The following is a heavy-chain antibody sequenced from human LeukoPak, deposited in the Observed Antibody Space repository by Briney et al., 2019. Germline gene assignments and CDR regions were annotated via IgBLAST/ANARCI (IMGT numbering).Heavy chain of an antibody. CDR1: GYTFSGNY. CDR3: VLAAAGLNWFDP. V-gene: IGHV1-2*02. D-gene: IGHD6-13*01. CDR2: VNPKSGST. J-gene: IGHJ5*02. Sequence: ASVKVSCKASGYTFSGNYMHWVRQAPGQGLEWMGWVNPKSGSTNYAQKFQGRVTMTRDTSISTAYMELSRLRSDDTAVYYCVLAAAGLNWFDPWGQGTLVTVSS.